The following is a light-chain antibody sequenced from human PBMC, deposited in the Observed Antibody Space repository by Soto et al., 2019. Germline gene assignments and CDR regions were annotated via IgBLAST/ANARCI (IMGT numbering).Light chain of an antibody. V-gene: IGLV2-14*01. CDR2: EIS. J-gene: IGLJ1*01. CDR1: SSDVGRYNY. CDR3: SSYTSSITYV. Sequence: QSALTQPASVSGSPGQSITISCTGTSSDVGRYNYVSWYQQYPDKAPKLMIYEISNRPSGVSIRFSGSKSGNTASLTISGLQAEDEADYYCSSYTSSITYVFGTGTKVTVL.